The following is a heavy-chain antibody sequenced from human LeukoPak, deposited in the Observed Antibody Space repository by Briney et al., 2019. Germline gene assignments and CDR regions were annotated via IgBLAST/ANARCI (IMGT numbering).Heavy chain of an antibody. D-gene: IGHD3-3*01. V-gene: IGHV3-7*01. CDR3: ARDPLERYDFRSGYFYMDV. J-gene: IGHJ6*03. Sequence: GGSLRLSCAASGFTFSSYWMSWVRQAPGKGREGVANIKQDGSEKYYVDSVKGRFTISRDNAKNSLYLQMNSLRAEDTAVYYCARDPLERYDFRSGYFYMDVWGKGTTVTVSS. CDR2: IKQDGSEK. CDR1: GFTFSSYW.